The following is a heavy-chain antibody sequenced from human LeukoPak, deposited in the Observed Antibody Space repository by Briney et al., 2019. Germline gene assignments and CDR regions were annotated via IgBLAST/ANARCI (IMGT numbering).Heavy chain of an antibody. CDR1: GFSFSTYG. J-gene: IGHJ4*02. V-gene: IGHV3-33*01. D-gene: IGHD1-26*01. CDR2: IWYVESNK. CDR3: ARGSSGSHTFDF. Sequence: GGSLRLSCAASGFSFSTYGMHWVREAPGKGLEGVALIWYVESNKYNADSLKGRFTISKDNSKNTLYLQMNGLRAEDTAVYYCARGSSGSHTFDFWGQGSLVTVSS.